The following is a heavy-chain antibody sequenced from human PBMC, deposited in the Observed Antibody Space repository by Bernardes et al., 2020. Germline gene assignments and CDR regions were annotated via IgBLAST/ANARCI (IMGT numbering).Heavy chain of an antibody. Sequence: ASVKVSCKASGYTFTSFGFSWVRQAPGQGLEWMGWISGYNGNTKYAQKLQGRVTMTTDTSTSTAYMELRSLRSDDTAVYYCARDRRVDDFINSRPLDYWGQGTLVTVSS. CDR2: ISGYNGNT. V-gene: IGHV1-18*01. D-gene: IGHD4-4*01. J-gene: IGHJ4*02. CDR1: GYTFTSFG. CDR3: ARDRRVDDFINSRPLDY.